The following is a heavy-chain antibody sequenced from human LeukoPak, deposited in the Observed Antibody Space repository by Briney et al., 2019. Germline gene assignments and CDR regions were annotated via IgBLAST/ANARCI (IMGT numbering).Heavy chain of an antibody. V-gene: IGHV3-7*01. CDR3: ARDSHCSGDSCLPRVHWYFDL. D-gene: IGHD2-15*01. J-gene: IGHJ2*01. CDR2: VKQDGSEK. CDR1: GFTFSSYW. Sequence: PGGSLRLSCAASGFTFSSYWMSWVRQAPGQGLEWVANVKQDGSEKYYVDSVKGRFTISRDNAKNSLYLQMNSLRAEDTAVYYCARDSHCSGDSCLPRVHWYFDLWGRGTLVTVSS.